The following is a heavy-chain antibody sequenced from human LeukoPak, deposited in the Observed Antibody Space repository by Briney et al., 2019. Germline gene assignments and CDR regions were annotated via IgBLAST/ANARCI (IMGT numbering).Heavy chain of an antibody. Sequence: GGSLRLSCAASGFTFSDYYMSWIRQAPGKGLEWVSYISSSGSTIYYADSVKGRFTISRDNAKNSLYLQMNSLRAEDTAVYYCARDRGVGAPHWFDPWGQGTLVTVSS. CDR1: GFTFSDYY. V-gene: IGHV3-11*04. J-gene: IGHJ5*02. CDR2: ISSSGSTI. D-gene: IGHD1-26*01. CDR3: ARDRGVGAPHWFDP.